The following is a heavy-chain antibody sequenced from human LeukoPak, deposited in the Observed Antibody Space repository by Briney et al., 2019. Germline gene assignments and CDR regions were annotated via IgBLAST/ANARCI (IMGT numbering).Heavy chain of an antibody. Sequence: PGGSLRLSCAASGFTFSRFAVHWVRQLPGKGLEWVSGIRHSGVDSSYADSVKGRFTISRDNSKNMLYLQMNSLRDDDTGVYYCARDRRATPMYFFDFWGQGTPVTVSS. D-gene: IGHD2-15*01. CDR1: GFTFSRFA. CDR2: IRHSGVDS. V-gene: IGHV3-23*01. J-gene: IGHJ4*02. CDR3: ARDRRATPMYFFDF.